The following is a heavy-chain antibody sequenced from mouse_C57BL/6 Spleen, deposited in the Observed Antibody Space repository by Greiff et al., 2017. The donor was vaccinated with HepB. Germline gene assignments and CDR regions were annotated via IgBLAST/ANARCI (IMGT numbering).Heavy chain of an antibody. V-gene: IGHV14-4*01. Sequence: EVQLQQSGAELVRPGASVKLSCTASGFNIKDDYMHWVKQRPEQGLEWIGWIDPENGDTEYASKFQGKAPITADTSSNISYLQLSSLTSEDTAVYYWTFSNYVKDYDAMDYCGQGTSVTVSS. D-gene: IGHD2-5*01. CDR3: TFSNYVKDYDAMDY. J-gene: IGHJ4*01. CDR2: IDPENGDT. CDR1: GFNIKDDY.